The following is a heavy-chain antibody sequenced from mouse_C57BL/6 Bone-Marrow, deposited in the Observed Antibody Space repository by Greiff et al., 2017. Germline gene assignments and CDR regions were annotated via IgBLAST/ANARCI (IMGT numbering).Heavy chain of an antibody. CDR1: GFTFSSYA. Sequence: EVHVVESGGGLVKPGGSLKLSCAASGFTFSSYAMSWVRQTPEKRLEWVATISDGGSYTYYPDNVKGRFTISRDNAKNNLYLQMSHLKSEDTAMYYCAGPYGSSLFAYWGQGTLVTVSA. CDR2: ISDGGSYT. D-gene: IGHD1-1*01. J-gene: IGHJ3*01. V-gene: IGHV5-4*01. CDR3: AGPYGSSLFAY.